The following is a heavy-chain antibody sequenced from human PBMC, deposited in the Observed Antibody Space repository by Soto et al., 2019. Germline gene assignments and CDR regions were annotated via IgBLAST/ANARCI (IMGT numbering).Heavy chain of an antibody. CDR2: ISYDGSNK. CDR1: GFTFSSYA. J-gene: IGHJ3*02. Sequence: QVQLVESGGGVVQPGRSLRLSCAASGFTFSSYAMHWVRQAPGKGLEWVAVISYDGSNKYYADSVKGRFTISRDNSKNRLYLKMNRLRAEDTDVYYCARDPLISVYGGNHAFDIWGQGTMVSGSS. D-gene: IGHD2-15*01. V-gene: IGHV3-30-3*01. CDR3: ARDPLISVYGGNHAFDI.